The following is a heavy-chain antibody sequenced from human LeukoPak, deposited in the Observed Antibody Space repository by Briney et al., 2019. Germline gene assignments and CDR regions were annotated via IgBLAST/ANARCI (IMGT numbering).Heavy chain of an antibody. J-gene: IGHJ6*02. CDR3: ARDHHGSGSYYTAYYYYYGMDV. CDR1: GFTFSSYA. CDR2: ISYDGSNK. D-gene: IGHD3-10*01. V-gene: IGHV3-30*04. Sequence: LPGGSLRLSCAASGFTFSSYAMHWVRQAPGKGLEWVAVISYDGSNKYYADSVKGRFTISRDNSKNTLYLQMNSLRAEDTAVYYCARDHHGSGSYYTAYYYYYGMDVWGQGTTVTVSS.